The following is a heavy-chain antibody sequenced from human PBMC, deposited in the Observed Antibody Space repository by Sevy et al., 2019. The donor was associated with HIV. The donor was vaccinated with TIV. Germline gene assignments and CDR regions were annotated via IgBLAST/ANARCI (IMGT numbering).Heavy chain of an antibody. CDR3: ASMVRGLRLYYFDH. D-gene: IGHD3-10*01. CDR2: IYYSATT. Sequence: SETLSLTCTVSGGSISSSSYYWGWIRQPPGKGLEWIGSIYYSATTYYNPSLKSRVTISVDTSKNQFSLKLSSVTAADTAVFYCASMVRGLRLYYFDHWGQGTLVTVSS. J-gene: IGHJ4*02. V-gene: IGHV4-39*01. CDR1: GGSISSSSYY.